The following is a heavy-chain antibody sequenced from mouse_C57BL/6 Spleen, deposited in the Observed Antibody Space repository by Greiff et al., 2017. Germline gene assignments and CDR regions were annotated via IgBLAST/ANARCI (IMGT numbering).Heavy chain of an antibody. Sequence: VQLQQSGPELVKPGASVKMSCKASGYTFTDYNMHWVKQSHGKSLEWIGYINPNNGGTSYNQKFKGKATLTVNKSSSTAYMELRSLTSEDAAVYYCAASITTRAMDYWGQGTSVTVSS. V-gene: IGHV1-22*01. CDR2: INPNNGGT. CDR3: AASITTRAMDY. J-gene: IGHJ4*01. D-gene: IGHD1-1*01. CDR1: GYTFTDYN.